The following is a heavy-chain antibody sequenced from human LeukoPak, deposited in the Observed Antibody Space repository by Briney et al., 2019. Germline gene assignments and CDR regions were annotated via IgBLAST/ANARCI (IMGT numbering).Heavy chain of an antibody. V-gene: IGHV3-30*03. CDR3: VRGGRAPDV. CDR1: GFTFSSYG. CDR2: ISYDGSNK. Sequence: GGSLRLSCAASGFTFSSYGMHRVRQAPGKGLEWVAVISYDGSNKYYADSVKGRFTISRDNSKNTLYLQMNSLRAEDTAVYYCVRGGRAPDVWGQGTTVTVSS. J-gene: IGHJ6*02.